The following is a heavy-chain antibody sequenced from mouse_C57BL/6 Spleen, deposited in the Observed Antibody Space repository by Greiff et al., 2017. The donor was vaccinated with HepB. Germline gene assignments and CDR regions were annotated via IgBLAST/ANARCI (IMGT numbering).Heavy chain of an antibody. CDR2: IDPENGDT. D-gene: IGHD1-1*01. CDR3: TTPITTVPYWYFDV. V-gene: IGHV14-4*01. J-gene: IGHJ1*03. Sequence: VQLQQSGAELVRPGASVKLSCTASGFNIKDDYMHWVKQRPEQGLEWIGWIDPENGDTEYASKFQGKATITADTSSNTAYLQLSSLTSEDTAVYYCTTPITTVPYWYFDVWGTGTTVTVSS. CDR1: GFNIKDDY.